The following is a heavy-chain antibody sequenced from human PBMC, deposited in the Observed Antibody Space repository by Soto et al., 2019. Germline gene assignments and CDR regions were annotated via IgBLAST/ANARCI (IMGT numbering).Heavy chain of an antibody. J-gene: IGHJ4*02. CDR1: GFSLSTSGMC. CDR3: ARIQFRPVAAHFDY. CDR2: IDWDDDK. D-gene: IGHD6-6*01. Sequence: SGPTLVKPTQTLTLTCTFSGFSLSTSGMCVSWIRQPPGKALEWLARIDWDDDKYYSTSLKTRLTISKDTSKNQVVLTMTNMDPVDTATYYCARIQFRPVAAHFDYWGQGTLVTVSS. V-gene: IGHV2-70*11.